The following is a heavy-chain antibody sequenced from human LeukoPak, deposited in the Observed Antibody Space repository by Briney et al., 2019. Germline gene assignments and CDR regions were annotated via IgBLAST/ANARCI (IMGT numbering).Heavy chain of an antibody. CDR2: ISSSSSTI. Sequence: GGSLRLFCAVSGFNVSSYSMNWVRQAPGKGLEWVSYISSSSSTIYYADSVKGRFTISRDNAKNSLYLQMNSLRAEDTAVYYCASELEPYYYYYYMDVWGKGTTVTVSS. CDR3: ASELEPYYYYYYMDV. CDR1: GFNVSSYS. V-gene: IGHV3-48*01. J-gene: IGHJ6*03. D-gene: IGHD1-1*01.